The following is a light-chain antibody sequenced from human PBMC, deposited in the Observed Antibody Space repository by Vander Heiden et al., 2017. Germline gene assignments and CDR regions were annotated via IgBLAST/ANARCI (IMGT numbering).Light chain of an antibody. J-gene: IGLJ2*01. CDR2: DDS. CDR1: NIGSES. CDR3: QVWDSSSDHVV. Sequence: SYVLTPPHSVSVAPGKTDRITCGGDNIGSESVHWYQQKPGQAPVLVVYDDSDRPSGIPERFSGSNSGNTSTLTISRVEAGDEADYYCQVWDSSSDHVVFGGGTKLTVL. V-gene: IGLV3-21*03.